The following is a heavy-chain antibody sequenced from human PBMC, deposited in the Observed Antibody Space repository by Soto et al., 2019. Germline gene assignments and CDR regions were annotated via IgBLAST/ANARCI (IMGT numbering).Heavy chain of an antibody. CDR1: GVTLNDYA. CDR2: IIPLSASA. D-gene: IGHD6-13*01. Sequence: QVQLVQSGAEVKKPGSSVKVSCRASGVTLNDYAISWVRQAPGQGLEWMGGIIPLSASAKLAQKFQGRVTITADKSTRTAYMELTRVRSQDTAVYYCATGLLAAAPLNYWGQGTLVTVSS. J-gene: IGHJ4*02. V-gene: IGHV1-69*06. CDR3: ATGLLAAAPLNY.